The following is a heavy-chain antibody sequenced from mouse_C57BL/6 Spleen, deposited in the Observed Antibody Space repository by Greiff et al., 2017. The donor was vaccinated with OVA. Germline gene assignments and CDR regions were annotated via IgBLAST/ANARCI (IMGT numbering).Heavy chain of an antibody. CDR1: GYAFSSSW. D-gene: IGHD1-1*01. Sequence: DVQLQESGPELVKPGASVKISCKASGYAFSSSWMNWVKQRSGKGLEWIGYINPNNGGTSSNQKFKGKATLPVNKSSSTAYMERRSLASEDSAVYYCASERITTVVEDYYARDYWGQGTSVTVSS. J-gene: IGHJ4*01. CDR3: ASERITTVVEDYYARDY. CDR2: INPNNGGT. V-gene: IGHV1-22*01.